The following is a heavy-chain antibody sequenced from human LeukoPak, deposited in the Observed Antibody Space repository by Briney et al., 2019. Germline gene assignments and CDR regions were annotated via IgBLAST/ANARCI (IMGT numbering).Heavy chain of an antibody. CDR3: AREEPDSNSFDY. V-gene: IGHV3-30*04. CDR2: ISYDGSNK. Sequence: GGSLRLSCAASGFTFSSYAMHWVRQAPGKGLEWVAVISYDGSNKYYADSVKGRFTISRDNSKNTLYLQMNSLRAEDTAVYYCAREEPDSNSFDYWGQGTLVTVSS. D-gene: IGHD3-22*01. J-gene: IGHJ4*02. CDR1: GFTFSSYA.